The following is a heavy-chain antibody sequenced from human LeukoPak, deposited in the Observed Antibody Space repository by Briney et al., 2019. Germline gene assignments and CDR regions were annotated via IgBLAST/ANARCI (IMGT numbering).Heavy chain of an antibody. Sequence: GGSLRLSCAASGCTFSSYWMSWVRQPPGKGLEWVANIKQDGSEKYYVAFVKGRFTISRDNAKNSLYLQMNSPRDEDTAVYYGARDLGYSDAWGGFDYWGQGTLVTVSS. D-gene: IGHD5-18*01. CDR1: GCTFSSYW. J-gene: IGHJ4*02. CDR2: IKQDGSEK. CDR3: ARDLGYSDAWGGFDY. V-gene: IGHV3-7*01.